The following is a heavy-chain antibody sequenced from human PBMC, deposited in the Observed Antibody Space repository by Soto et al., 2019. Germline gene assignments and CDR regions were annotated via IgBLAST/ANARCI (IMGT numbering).Heavy chain of an antibody. CDR3: AKESCSGGSCYYFDY. V-gene: IGHV3-23*01. D-gene: IGHD2-15*01. Sequence: GGSLRLSCAASGFTFSSYAMSWVRQAPGKGLEWVSVISTGGRSTYYADSVKGRFTISRDNSKNTLYLQMNSLRAEDTAIYYCAKESCSGGSCYYFDYWGQGTLVTVSS. CDR2: ISTGGRST. J-gene: IGHJ4*02. CDR1: GFTFSSYA.